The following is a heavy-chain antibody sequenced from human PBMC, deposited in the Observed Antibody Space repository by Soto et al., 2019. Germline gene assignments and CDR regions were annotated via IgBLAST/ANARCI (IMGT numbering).Heavy chain of an antibody. CDR3: ARHYYGSGSSDPITDYYYYTDV. CDR2: IYPGDSDT. Sequence: GEALKISCKGSGYSFTSYWIGWVRQMPGKGLEWMGIIYPGDSDTRYSPSFQGQVTISADKSISTAYLQWSSLKASDTAMYYCARHYYGSGSSDPITDYYYYTDVWGKGTTVTVYS. D-gene: IGHD3-10*01. CDR1: GYSFTSYW. J-gene: IGHJ6*03. V-gene: IGHV5-51*01.